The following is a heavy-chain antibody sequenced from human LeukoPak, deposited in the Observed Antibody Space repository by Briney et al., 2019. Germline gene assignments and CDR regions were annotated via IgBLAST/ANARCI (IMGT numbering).Heavy chain of an antibody. CDR2: IYYSGST. V-gene: IGHV4-39*01. CDR3: ARPGGRVGYDEGFDY. J-gene: IGHJ4*02. D-gene: IGHD5-12*01. Sequence: KASETLSLTCTVSGGSISSSSYYWGWIRQPPGKGLEWIGSIYYSGSTYYNPSLKSRVTISVDTSKNQFSLKLGSVTAADTAVYYCARPGGRVGYDEGFDYWGQGTLVTVSS. CDR1: GGSISSSSYY.